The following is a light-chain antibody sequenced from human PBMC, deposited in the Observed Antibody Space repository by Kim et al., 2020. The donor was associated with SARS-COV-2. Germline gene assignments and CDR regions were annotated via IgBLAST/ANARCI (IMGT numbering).Light chain of an antibody. CDR1: NIGSKS. V-gene: IGLV3-21*04. CDR3: QVWDSSSGV. J-gene: IGLJ3*02. Sequence: VAPGKTARITCGGNNIGSKSVHWYQQKPGQAPVLVIYYDSDRPSGIPERFSGSNSGNTATLTISRVEAGDEADYYCQVWDSSSGVFGGGTQLTVL. CDR2: YDS.